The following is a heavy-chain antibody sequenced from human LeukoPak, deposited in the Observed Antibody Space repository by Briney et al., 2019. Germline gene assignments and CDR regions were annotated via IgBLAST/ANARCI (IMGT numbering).Heavy chain of an antibody. CDR2: ISPSGGSS. CDR3: ASTEYQLLWGSFDY. CDR1: GYTFTDYY. V-gene: IGHV1-46*01. D-gene: IGHD2-2*01. Sequence: GASVKVSCKASGYTFTDYYIHWVRQAPGQGLEWMGIISPSGGSSSYAQKFQGRVTMTRDTSISTAYMELSRLRSDDTAVYYCASTEYQLLWGSFDYWGQGTLVTVSS. J-gene: IGHJ4*02.